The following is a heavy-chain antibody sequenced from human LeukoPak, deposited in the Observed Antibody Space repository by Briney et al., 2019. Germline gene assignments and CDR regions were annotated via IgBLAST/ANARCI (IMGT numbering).Heavy chain of an antibody. CDR1: GGSFSGYY. CDR3: ARFGVGATYDY. J-gene: IGHJ4*02. D-gene: IGHD1-26*01. CDR2: INHSGST. V-gene: IGHV4-34*01. Sequence: TPSETLSLTCAVYGGSFSGYYWSWIRQPPGKGLEWIGEINHSGSTNYNPSLKSRVTISVDTSKNQFSLKLSSVTAADTAVYYCARFGVGATYDYWGQGTLVTVSS.